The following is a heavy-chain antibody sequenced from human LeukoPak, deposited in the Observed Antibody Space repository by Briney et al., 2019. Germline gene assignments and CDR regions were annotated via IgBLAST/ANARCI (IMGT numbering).Heavy chain of an antibody. D-gene: IGHD2-8*01. CDR3: PRRRPNPHYSFYYGMDG. CDR1: GYNFSNYW. V-gene: IGHV5-51*01. Sequence: GESLKISCQGSGYNFSNYWIGWVRQMPGKGLEWMGIIYPGDSDTRYSPSFQGQVTISADKSVSTAYLQWSSLKASDTAMYYCPRRRPNPHYSFYYGMDGWGQGTPVTV. J-gene: IGHJ6*02. CDR2: IYPGDSDT.